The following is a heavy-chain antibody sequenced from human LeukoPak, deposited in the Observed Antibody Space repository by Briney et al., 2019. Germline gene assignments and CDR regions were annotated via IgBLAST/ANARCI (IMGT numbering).Heavy chain of an antibody. CDR1: GVTLRRYW. V-gene: IGHV3-74*01. CDR2: IDPDVSTT. J-gene: IGHJ3*02. D-gene: IGHD2-15*01. CDR3: ARGSHPVGYCSGGSCYSFRSDAFDI. Sequence: GGSLRLSCAASGVTLRRYWMHWVRQAPGRGLVWVSRIDPDVSTTTYADSVKGRFTISRDNAKNTVYLQMNSLRAEDTAVYYCARGSHPVGYCSGGSCYSFRSDAFDIWGQGAMVTVSS.